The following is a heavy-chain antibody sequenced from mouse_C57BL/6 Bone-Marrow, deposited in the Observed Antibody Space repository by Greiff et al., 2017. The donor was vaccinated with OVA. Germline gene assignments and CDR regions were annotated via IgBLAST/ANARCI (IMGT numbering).Heavy chain of an antibody. V-gene: IGHV10-1*01. CDR3: VRSHYDYDGFAY. J-gene: IGHJ3*01. CDR1: GFSFNTYA. D-gene: IGHD2-4*01. CDR2: IRSKSNNYAT. Sequence: EVQRVESGGGLVQPKGSLKLSCAASGFSFNTYAMNWVRQAPGKGLEWVARIRSKSNNYATYYADSVKDRFTISRDDSESMLYLQMNNLKTEDTAMYYCVRSHYDYDGFAYWGQGTLVTVSA.